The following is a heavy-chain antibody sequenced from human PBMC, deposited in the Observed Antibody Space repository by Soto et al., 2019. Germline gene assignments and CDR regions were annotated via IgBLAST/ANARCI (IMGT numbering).Heavy chain of an antibody. CDR3: ARYCISTSCYHYYGMDV. Sequence: SVKVSCKASGGTFSSYAISWVRQAPGQGLEWMGGIIPIFGTANYAQKFQGRVTITADESTSTAYMELSSLRSEDTAVYYCARYCISTSCYHYYGMDVWGQGTTVTVSS. D-gene: IGHD2-2*01. CDR1: GGTFSSYA. J-gene: IGHJ6*02. CDR2: IIPIFGTA. V-gene: IGHV1-69*13.